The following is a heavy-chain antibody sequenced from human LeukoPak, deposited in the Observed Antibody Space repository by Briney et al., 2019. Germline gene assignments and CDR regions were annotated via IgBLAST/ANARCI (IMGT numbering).Heavy chain of an antibody. V-gene: IGHV4-59*01. CDR2: IYYSGST. CDR1: GGSINDYY. Sequence: SEILSLTCTVSGGSINDYYWTWIRQPPGKGLHWLGHIYYSGSTKYNPSLNNRVTMSVDTSKNQFSLKLDAVTAADTAVYYCARVYTSGWPRTADVWGKGTRVTVSS. J-gene: IGHJ6*04. D-gene: IGHD6-19*01. CDR3: ARVYTSGWPRTADV.